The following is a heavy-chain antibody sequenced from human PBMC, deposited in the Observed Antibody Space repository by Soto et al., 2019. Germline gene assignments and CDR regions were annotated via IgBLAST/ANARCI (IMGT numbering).Heavy chain of an antibody. CDR3: AKDPANLEIHGAFAY. V-gene: IGHV3-30*18. CDR2: ISYDGYNK. CDR1: GFTFSNYG. J-gene: IGHJ4*02. D-gene: IGHD4-17*01. Sequence: PGGSLRLSCAASGFTFSNYGMHWVRQAPGKGLEWVALISYDGYNKYYADSVKGRFTISRDSSKSTLYLQMDSLKAEDTAVYYCAKDPANLEIHGAFAYWVQGTLVTVSS.